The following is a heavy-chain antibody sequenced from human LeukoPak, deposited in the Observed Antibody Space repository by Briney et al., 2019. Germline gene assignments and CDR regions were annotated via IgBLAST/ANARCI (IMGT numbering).Heavy chain of an antibody. J-gene: IGHJ4*02. CDR3: ARHQGIVGARPIYYFDY. D-gene: IGHD1-26*01. V-gene: IGHV4-39*01. Sequence: PSETLSLTCTVSGGSISSSSYYWGWIRQPPGKGLEWIGSIYYSGSTYYNPSLKSRVTISVDTSKNQFSLKLSSVTAADTAVYYCARHQGIVGARPIYYFDYWGQGTLVTVSS. CDR1: GGSISSSSYY. CDR2: IYYSGST.